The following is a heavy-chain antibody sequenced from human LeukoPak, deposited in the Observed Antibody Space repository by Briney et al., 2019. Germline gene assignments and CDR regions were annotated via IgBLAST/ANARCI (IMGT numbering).Heavy chain of an antibody. D-gene: IGHD3-3*01. V-gene: IGHV3-21*01. CDR1: GFTFTTYG. CDR3: ARSARYYDFWSGYYQMDPFDY. J-gene: IGHJ4*02. CDR2: IGGSGTRT. Sequence: GGSLRLSCSASGFTFTTYGMNWVRQAPGKGLEWVSGIGGSGTRTYYADSVKGRFTISRDNAKNSLYLQMNSLRAEDTAVYYCARSARYYDFWSGYYQMDPFDYWGQGTLVTVSS.